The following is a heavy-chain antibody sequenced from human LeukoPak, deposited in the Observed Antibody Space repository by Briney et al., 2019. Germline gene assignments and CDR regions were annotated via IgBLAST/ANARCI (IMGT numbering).Heavy chain of an antibody. J-gene: IGHJ4*02. CDR2: IRSKAYGGTT. CDR1: GFTFGDYA. D-gene: IGHD3-10*01. V-gene: IGHV3-49*04. CDR3: TVVNYGSGSYPLGY. Sequence: GGSLRLSCTASGFTFGDYAMSWVRQAPGKGLEWVGFIRSKAYGGTTEYAASVKGRFTISRDDSKNTLSLQMNSLKAEDTAVYYCTVVNYGSGSYPLGYWGQGTLVTVSS.